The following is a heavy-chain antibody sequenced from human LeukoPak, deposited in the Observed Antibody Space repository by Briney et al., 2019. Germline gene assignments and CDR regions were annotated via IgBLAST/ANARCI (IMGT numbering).Heavy chain of an antibody. CDR2: INPSGGST. CDR1: GYTFTSYY. J-gene: IGHJ4*02. D-gene: IGHD3/OR15-3a*01. CDR3: ARGGDWVAAQPHDC. V-gene: IGHV1-46*01. Sequence: ASVKVSCKASGYTFTSYYMHWVRQAPGXXXXXXGIINPSGGSTSYAQKFQGRVTMTRDTSTSTVYMELSSLRSEDTAVYYCARGGDWVAAQPHDCWGQGTLVTVSS.